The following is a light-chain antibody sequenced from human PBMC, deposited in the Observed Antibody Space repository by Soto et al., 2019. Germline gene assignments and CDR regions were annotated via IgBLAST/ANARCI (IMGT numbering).Light chain of an antibody. CDR3: QQHSNWPLT. CDR2: DAS. Sequence: EIAITQSPGEMATSPCGAAKLACRASQNIRTKLAWYQQKPGQAPRLLIYDASNRATGIPDRFSGSGSGTDFTLTISRLEPEDFAVYYCQQHSNWPLTFGEGTKVDIK. CDR1: QNIRTK. J-gene: IGKJ4*01. V-gene: IGKV3-11*01.